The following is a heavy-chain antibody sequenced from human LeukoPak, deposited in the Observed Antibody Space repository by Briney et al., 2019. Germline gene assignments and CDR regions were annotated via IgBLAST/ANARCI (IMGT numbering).Heavy chain of an antibody. CDR1: GGSISNRSYH. V-gene: IGHV4-39*01. CDR2: VYYTGIT. CDR3: ARRNYCSSTSCYNHYYYYYMDV. Sequence: SETLSLTCTVSGGSISNRSYHWGWVRQPPGKGLEWIGSVYYTGITYYNPSLKSRLTISVDTSKNQFSLKLSSVTAADTAVYYCARRNYCSSTSCYNHYYYYYMDVWGKGTTVTVSS. D-gene: IGHD2-2*02. J-gene: IGHJ6*03.